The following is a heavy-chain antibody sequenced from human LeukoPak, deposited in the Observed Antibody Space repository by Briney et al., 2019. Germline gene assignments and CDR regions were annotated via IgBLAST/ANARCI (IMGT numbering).Heavy chain of an antibody. V-gene: IGHV3-21*04. J-gene: IGHJ4*02. Sequence: GGSLRLSCTASGFTFSGYSMNWIRQAPGKGLEWVSSFGTRSTSVYHAGSVKGRFAISRDNAKNSLYLQMNSLRAEDTAVYCCAKRLAMTGTYHFDYWGRGTLVTVSS. D-gene: IGHD6-19*01. CDR1: GFTFSGYS. CDR3: AKRLAMTGTYHFDY. CDR2: FGTRSTSV.